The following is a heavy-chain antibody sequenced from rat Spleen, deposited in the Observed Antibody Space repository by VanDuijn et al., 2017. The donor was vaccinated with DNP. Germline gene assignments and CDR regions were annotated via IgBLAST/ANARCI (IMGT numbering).Heavy chain of an antibody. D-gene: IGHD1-11*01. CDR1: GFTFSDYY. CDR3: ARQGLRRAPFAY. Sequence: EVQLVESGGGLVQPGRSLKLSCAASGFTFSDYYMAWVRQAPTKGLEWVASINYDGGSTYYRDSVKGRFTVSRDNAKSSLYLQMDSLRSEDTATYYCARQGLRRAPFAYWGQGTLVTVSS. J-gene: IGHJ3*01. CDR2: INYDGGST. V-gene: IGHV5-20*01.